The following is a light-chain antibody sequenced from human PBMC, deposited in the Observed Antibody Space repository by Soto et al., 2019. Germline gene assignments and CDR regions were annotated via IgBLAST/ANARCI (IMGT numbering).Light chain of an antibody. CDR3: QQNRTPLFT. Sequence: IVLTQSPGTLSLSPGERATLSCGASQSVTNNFLAWYQQKPGQAPRLLIYGASSRATGVPDRFSGSGSGTDFTLTISRLEPGDFALYYCQQNRTPLFTFGPGTKVD. CDR1: QSVTNNF. V-gene: IGKV3-20*01. CDR2: GAS. J-gene: IGKJ3*01.